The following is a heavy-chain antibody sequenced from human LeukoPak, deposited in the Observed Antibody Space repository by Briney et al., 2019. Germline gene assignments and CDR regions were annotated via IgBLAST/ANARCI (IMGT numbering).Heavy chain of an antibody. CDR1: GFTFSSYA. J-gene: IGHJ6*03. CDR3: AKGSRFLEWYVVWSGDYMDV. D-gene: IGHD3-3*01. Sequence: SGGSLRLSCAASGFTFSSYAMSWVRQAPGKGLEWVSAISGSGGSTYYADSVKGRFTISRDNSKNTLYLQMNSLRAEDTAVYYCAKGSRFLEWYVVWSGDYMDVWGKGTTVTVSS. V-gene: IGHV3-23*01. CDR2: ISGSGGST.